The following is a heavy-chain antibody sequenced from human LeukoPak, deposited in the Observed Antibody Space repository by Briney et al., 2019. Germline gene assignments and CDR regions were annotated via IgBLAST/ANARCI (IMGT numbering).Heavy chain of an antibody. J-gene: IGHJ6*03. CDR3: ARPPMMRKKRGNQRMPYYYYYYMDV. D-gene: IGHD3-22*01. V-gene: IGHV1-8*01. CDR1: GYTFTSYD. CDR2: MNPNSGNT. Sequence: ASVKVSCKASGYTFTSYDINWVRQATGQGLEWMGWMNPNSGNTGYAQKFQGRVTMTRNTSISTAYMELSSLRSEDTAVYYCARPPMMRKKRGNQRMPYYYYYYMDVWGKGTTVTVSS.